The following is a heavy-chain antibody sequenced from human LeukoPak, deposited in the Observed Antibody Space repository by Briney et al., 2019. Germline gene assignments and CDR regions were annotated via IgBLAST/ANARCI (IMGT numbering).Heavy chain of an antibody. V-gene: IGHV3-21*01. CDR3: ARSHGGNSGWFDP. Sequence: GGSLRLSCAASGFTFSSYSMNWVRQAPGKGLEWVSSISSSSSYIYYAHSVKGRFTISRDNAKNSLYLQMNSLRAEDTAVYYCARSHGGNSGWFDPWGQGTLVTVSS. CDR1: GFTFSSYS. J-gene: IGHJ5*02. CDR2: ISSSSSYI. D-gene: IGHD4-23*01.